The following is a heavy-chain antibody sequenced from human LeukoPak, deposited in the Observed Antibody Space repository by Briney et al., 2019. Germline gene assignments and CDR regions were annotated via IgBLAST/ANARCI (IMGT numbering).Heavy chain of an antibody. CDR2: IDYGGST. CDR3: AREYTLYISGWFIDY. Sequence: SETLSLTCTVSGDSNTNSLYYWGWVRQPPGKGLDWFGTIDYGGSTYYNPSLKSRATISIDTSKNQFSLTLSPVTAADTAVYYCAREYTLYISGWFIDYWGQGTVVTVS. J-gene: IGHJ4*02. V-gene: IGHV4-39*07. D-gene: IGHD6-19*01. CDR1: GDSNTNSLYY.